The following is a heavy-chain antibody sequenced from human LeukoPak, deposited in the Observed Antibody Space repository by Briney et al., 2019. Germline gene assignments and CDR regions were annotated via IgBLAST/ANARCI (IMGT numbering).Heavy chain of an antibody. CDR3: ARNGVLGRLGY. Sequence: GESLKISCKASGYSFTSYWIGWVRQMPGKGLEWMGRIDPSDSYTVYSPSFQGHVTISADKSINTAYLQWSSLTASDTAIYYCARNGVLGRLGYWGQGTLVTVSS. CDR2: IDPSDSYT. V-gene: IGHV5-10-1*01. J-gene: IGHJ4*02. D-gene: IGHD1-1*01. CDR1: GYSFTSYW.